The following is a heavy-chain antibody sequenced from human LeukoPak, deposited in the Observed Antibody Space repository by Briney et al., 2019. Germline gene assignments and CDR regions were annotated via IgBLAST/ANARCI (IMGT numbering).Heavy chain of an antibody. J-gene: IGHJ4*02. CDR1: GYTFTSYG. D-gene: IGHD3-9*01. CDR3: ARESYYDILTGRTLGY. V-gene: IGHV1-18*01. Sequence: GASVKVSCKASGYTFTSYGVSWVRQAPGQGLEWMGWISAYNGNTNYAQKLQGRVTMTTDTSTSTAYMELRSLRSDDTAVYYCARESYYDILTGRTLGYWGQGTLVTVSS. CDR2: ISAYNGNT.